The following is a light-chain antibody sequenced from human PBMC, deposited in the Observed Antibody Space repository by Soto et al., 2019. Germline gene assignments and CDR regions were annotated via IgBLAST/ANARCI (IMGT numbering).Light chain of an antibody. V-gene: IGKV3-15*01. J-gene: IGKJ1*01. CDR3: QQYNNWLWT. CDR2: GAS. CDR1: QSVNSN. Sequence: ELVMTQSPATLSVSQGERATLACRSSQSVNSNLGWFQKKPGQAPRILIYGASTRATGIPGRFSGSRFGTAFTLTISILQSEDFAVYYCQQYNNWLWTFGQGTKVEIK.